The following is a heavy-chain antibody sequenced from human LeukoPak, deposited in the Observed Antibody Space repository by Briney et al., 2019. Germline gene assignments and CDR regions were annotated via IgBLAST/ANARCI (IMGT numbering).Heavy chain of an antibody. V-gene: IGHV3-66*02. CDR1: GFTVSSNY. D-gene: IGHD1-1*01. J-gene: IGHJ4*02. Sequence: GGSLRLSCAASGFTVSSNYMSWVRQAPGKGLEWVSVIYSGGSTYYADSVKGRFTISRDNSKNTLYLQMSSLRAEDTAVYYCARELLISFFLGYWGQGTRVTVSS. CDR3: ARELLISFFLGY. CDR2: IYSGGST.